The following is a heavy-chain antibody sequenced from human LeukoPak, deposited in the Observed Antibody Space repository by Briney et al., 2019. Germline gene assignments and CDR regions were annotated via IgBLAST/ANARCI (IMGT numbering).Heavy chain of an antibody. CDR1: GGSFSGYY. V-gene: IGHV4-34*01. CDR2: INHSGST. D-gene: IGHD3-22*01. J-gene: IGHJ4*02. Sequence: SETLSLACAVYGGSFSGYYWSWIRQPPGKGLEWIGEINHSGSTNYNPSLKSRVTMSVDTSKNQFSLKLSSVTAADTAVYYCARDPPMYYYDSSGYYHPFDYWGQGTLVTVSS. CDR3: ARDPPMYYYDSSGYYHPFDY.